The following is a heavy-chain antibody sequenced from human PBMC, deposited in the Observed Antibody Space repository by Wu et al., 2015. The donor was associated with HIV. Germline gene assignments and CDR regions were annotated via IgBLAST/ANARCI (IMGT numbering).Heavy chain of an antibody. V-gene: IGHV1-18*01. CDR1: GYILPVMV. Sequence: QVQLVQSGAEVKKPGASVKVSCKASGYILPVMVSAGCDRPPDKDLSGWDGSAFTRVNNYAQKLQGRAIMTTDTSTSTAYMELRSLRSDDTAVYYCARVGVGWSGSYEGDVFDIWGQGTMVTVSS. D-gene: IGHD1-26*01. CDR2: SAFTRVN. CDR3: ARVGVGWSGSYEGDVFDI. J-gene: IGHJ3*02.